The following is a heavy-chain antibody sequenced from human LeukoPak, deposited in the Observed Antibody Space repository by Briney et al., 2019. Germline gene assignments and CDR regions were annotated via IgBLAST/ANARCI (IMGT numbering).Heavy chain of an antibody. CDR1: GFTFSSYS. CDR3: AKDRVYYFESSGYSCDY. Sequence: GGSLRLSCAASGFTFSSYSMNWVRQAPGKGLEWVSYISSSSSTIYYADSVKGRFTISRDNAKNSLSLQMNSLRDEDTAVYYCAKDRVYYFESSGYSCDYWGQGSLFTVSS. D-gene: IGHD3-22*01. J-gene: IGHJ4*02. V-gene: IGHV3-48*02. CDR2: ISSSSSTI.